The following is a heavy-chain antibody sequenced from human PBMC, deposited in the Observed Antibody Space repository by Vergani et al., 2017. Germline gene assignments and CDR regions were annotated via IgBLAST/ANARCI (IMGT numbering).Heavy chain of an antibody. D-gene: IGHD2-2*01. J-gene: IGHJ5*02. CDR2: IYYSGST. CDR1: GSSISSSSYY. Sequence: QLQLQESGPGLVKPSETLSLTCTVSGSSISSSSYYWGWIRQPPGKGLEWIGYIYYSGSTYYNPSLKSRVTISVDTCKNQFSLKLSSVTAADTAVYYCARGHGPLLGYCSSTSCQTGGYFDLWGQGTLVTVSS. CDR3: ARGHGPLLGYCSSTSCQTGGYFDL. V-gene: IGHV4-31*03.